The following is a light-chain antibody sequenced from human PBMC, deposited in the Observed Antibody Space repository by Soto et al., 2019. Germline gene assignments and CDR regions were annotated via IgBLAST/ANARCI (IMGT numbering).Light chain of an antibody. CDR2: GSS. J-gene: IGKJ2*01. CDR1: QTVSNNY. Sequence: EVVLTQSPGTLSLSPGERATLSCRASQTVSNNYLAWYQQKPGQAPRLLIFGSSDRATGIPDRFSGSGSGTDFPLTISRLEPEDFAVYYCQQYSNSPPYTFGQGTKLEIK. CDR3: QQYSNSPPYT. V-gene: IGKV3-20*01.